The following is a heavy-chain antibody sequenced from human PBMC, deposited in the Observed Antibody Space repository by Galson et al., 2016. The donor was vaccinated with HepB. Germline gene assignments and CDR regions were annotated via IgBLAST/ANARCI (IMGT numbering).Heavy chain of an antibody. D-gene: IGHD1-1*01. CDR3: AKDFHNSHVVYPRPYYGMDV. V-gene: IGHV3-23*01. J-gene: IGHJ6*02. CDR2: ITTVGDKT. Sequence: SLRLSCAASGFNFSAYAMSWVRQAPGKGLEWVSSITTVGDKTYFADSVKGRFTVSRDNSRDTLFLQMDSLRHGDPPIYYCAKDFHNSHVVYPRPYYGMDVWGQGTTVAVSS. CDR1: GFNFSAYA.